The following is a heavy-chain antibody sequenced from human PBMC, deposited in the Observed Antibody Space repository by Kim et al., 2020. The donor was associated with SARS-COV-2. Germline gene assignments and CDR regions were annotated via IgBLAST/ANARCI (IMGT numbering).Heavy chain of an antibody. D-gene: IGHD1-26*01. J-gene: IGHJ5*02. V-gene: IGHV3-74*01. CDR3: VQEFYSGSYKPGWFDP. CDR2: INSDGSST. Sequence: GGSLRLSCAASGFTFSSYWMHWVRQAPGKGLVWVSRINSDGSSTSYADSVKGRFTISRDNAKNTLYLQMNSLRAEDTAVYYCVQEFYSGSYKPGWFDPWGQGTLVTVSS. CDR1: GFTFSSYW.